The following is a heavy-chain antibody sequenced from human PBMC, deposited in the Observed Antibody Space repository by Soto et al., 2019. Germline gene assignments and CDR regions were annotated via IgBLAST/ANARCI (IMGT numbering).Heavy chain of an antibody. Sequence: GGSLRLSCAASGFTISDKGMNWVRQAPGRGLEWLSFIPISGEPISYADSVVGRFTISRDQAKNTAYLQMNSLKTEDTAVYYCTRRMRGYGDLEANWYFDLWGRGTLVTVSS. J-gene: IGHJ2*01. CDR3: TRRMRGYGDLEANWYFDL. CDR1: GFTISDKG. V-gene: IGHV3-48*01. CDR2: IPISGEPI. D-gene: IGHD4-17*01.